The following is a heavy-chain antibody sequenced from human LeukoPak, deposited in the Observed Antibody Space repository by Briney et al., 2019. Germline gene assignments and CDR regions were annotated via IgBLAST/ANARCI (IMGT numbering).Heavy chain of an antibody. CDR1: GGSFSGYY. Sequence: IPSETLSLTCAVYGGSFSGYYWSWIRQPPGKGLEWIGEINHCGSTNYNPSLKSRVTISVDTSKNQFSLKLSSVTAADTAVYYCARGGGPGWYVDYWGQGTLVTVSS. D-gene: IGHD2-15*01. J-gene: IGHJ4*02. V-gene: IGHV4-34*01. CDR3: ARGGGPGWYVDY. CDR2: INHCGST.